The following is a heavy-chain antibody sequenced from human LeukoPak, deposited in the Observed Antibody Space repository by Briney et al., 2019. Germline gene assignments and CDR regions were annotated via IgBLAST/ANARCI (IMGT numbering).Heavy chain of an antibody. CDR2: INHSGST. D-gene: IGHD5-24*01. V-gene: IGHV4-34*01. J-gene: IGHJ3*02. Sequence: PSETLSLTCAVYGGSFSGYYWSWIRQPPGKGLEWIGEINHSGSTNYNPSLKSRVTISVDTSKNQFSLKLSSVTAADTAVYYCARELGRLQTLRDAFDIWGQGTMVTVSS. CDR3: ARELGRLQTLRDAFDI. CDR1: GGSFSGYY.